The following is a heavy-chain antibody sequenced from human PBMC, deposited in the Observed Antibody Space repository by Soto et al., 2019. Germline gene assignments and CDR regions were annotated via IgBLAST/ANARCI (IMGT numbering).Heavy chain of an antibody. Sequence: QVHLVQSGPEVKKPGASVRVSCKASGYTFTSYRITWARQAPGQGLEWMGWISAHNGNTDYAQKLQGRVIVTRDTSTSTAYMELRSLRSDDTAVYYCARGRYGDYWGQGALVTVSS. J-gene: IGHJ4*02. CDR3: ARGRYGDY. V-gene: IGHV1-18*01. D-gene: IGHD1-1*01. CDR2: ISAHNGNT. CDR1: GYTFTSYR.